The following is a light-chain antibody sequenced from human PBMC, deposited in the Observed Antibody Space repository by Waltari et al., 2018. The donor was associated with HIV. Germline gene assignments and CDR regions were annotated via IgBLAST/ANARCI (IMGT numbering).Light chain of an antibody. CDR1: NIGRKS. CDR2: HDS. CDR3: QVWDSPSEQIL. J-gene: IGLJ2*01. Sequence: YVLTQAPSESVAPGQTARISCGGDNIGRKSVHCHQQKPGQAPALVIYHDSERPSGIPERFSGSNSGNTATLTISGVEAGDEAHYYCQVWDSPSEQILFGGGTRLTVL. V-gene: IGLV3-21*04.